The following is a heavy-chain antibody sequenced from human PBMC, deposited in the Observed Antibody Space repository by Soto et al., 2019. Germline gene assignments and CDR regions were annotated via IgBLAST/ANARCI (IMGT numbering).Heavy chain of an antibody. Sequence: QVQLVQSGDELKKPGASVKVSCKASDYTFNSYGISWVRKAPGQGLEWMGWLSGDNGDIKYAQKFQGRVTMTTDISTSTVYMELRGLSSGDTVVYFCPGSRFFGFDFWGQGTLVT. CDR3: PGSRFFGFDF. V-gene: IGHV1-18*01. CDR1: DYTFNSYG. J-gene: IGHJ4*02. D-gene: IGHD3-22*01. CDR2: LSGDNGDI.